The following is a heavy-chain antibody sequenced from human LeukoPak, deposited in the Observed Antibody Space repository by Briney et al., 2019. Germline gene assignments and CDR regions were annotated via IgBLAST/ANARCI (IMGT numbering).Heavy chain of an antibody. CDR1: GYTFTDFY. V-gene: IGHV1-2*06. CDR2: INLNSGVT. J-gene: IGHJ4*02. CDR3: ARELTRRAIFTDY. Sequence: GASVKVSCKASGYTFTDFYIHWVRQAPGQGLEWMGRINLNSGVTNYAQTFQGRVTMTRDTSINTAYMELSRLRSDDTAVYYCARELTRRAIFTDYWGQGTLVTVSS. D-gene: IGHD3-9*01.